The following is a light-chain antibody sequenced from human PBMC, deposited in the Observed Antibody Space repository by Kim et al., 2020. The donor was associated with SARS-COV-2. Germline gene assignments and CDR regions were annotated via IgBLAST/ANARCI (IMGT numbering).Light chain of an antibody. CDR2: DSN. CDR1: SSNIGAGYN. Sequence: QRVTIACPGSSSNIGAGYNVHWYQELPGAAPKLLIYDSNKRPSGVPDRFSGSKSGTSASLAITGLQAEDEADYYCQSYDTSLGGYVFGTGTKVTVL. V-gene: IGLV1-40*01. J-gene: IGLJ1*01. CDR3: QSYDTSLGGYV.